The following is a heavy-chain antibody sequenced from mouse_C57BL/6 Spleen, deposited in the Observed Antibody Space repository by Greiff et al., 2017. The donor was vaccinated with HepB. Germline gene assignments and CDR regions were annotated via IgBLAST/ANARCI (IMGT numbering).Heavy chain of an antibody. D-gene: IGHD2-1*01. J-gene: IGHJ3*01. CDR2: ISYDGSN. Sequence: ESGPGLVKPSQSLSLTCSVTGYSITSGYYWNWIRQFPGNKLEWMGYISYDGSNNYNPSLKNRISITRDTSKNQFFLKLNSVTTEDTATYYCARDIYGNGAWFAYWGQGTLVTVSA. V-gene: IGHV3-6*01. CDR1: GYSITSGYY. CDR3: ARDIYGNGAWFAY.